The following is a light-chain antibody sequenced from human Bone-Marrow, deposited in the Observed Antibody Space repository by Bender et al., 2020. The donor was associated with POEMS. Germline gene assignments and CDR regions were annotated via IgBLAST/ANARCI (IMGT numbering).Light chain of an antibody. CDR1: TLGNKY. CDR2: EDD. CDR3: QAWDSGVV. V-gene: IGLV3-1*01. J-gene: IGLJ2*01. Sequence: SYELNQPPSVSVSPGQTVTITCSGNTLGNKYASWYQQKPGQSPVLVIYEDDRRPSGIPERFSGSNSGNTATLTISGTRAMDEGDYYCQAWDSGVVFGGGTKLTVL.